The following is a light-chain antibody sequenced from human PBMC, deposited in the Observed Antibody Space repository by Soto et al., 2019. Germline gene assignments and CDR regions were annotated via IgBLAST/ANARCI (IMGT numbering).Light chain of an antibody. CDR2: AAS. CDR3: QQSYSTPLT. Sequence: DIPMTQSPSSLSASVGDRVTVTCRASQTVSTFLNWFQQKPGKAPKLLIYAASSLQSGVPSRFSGSGSGTEFTLTISSLQPEDVATYFCQQSYSTPLTFGGGTKVEIK. J-gene: IGKJ4*01. V-gene: IGKV1-39*01. CDR1: QTVSTF.